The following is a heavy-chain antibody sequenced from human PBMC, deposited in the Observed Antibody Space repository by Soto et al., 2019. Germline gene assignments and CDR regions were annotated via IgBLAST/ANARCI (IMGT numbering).Heavy chain of an antibody. V-gene: IGHV3-23*01. Sequence: GGSLRLSCAASGFTFSSYAMSWVRQAPGKGLEWVSAISGSGGSTYYADSVKGRFTISRDNSKNTLYLQMNSLRAEDTAVYYCAWGGRGWGYFDYWGQGTLVTVPS. J-gene: IGHJ4*02. D-gene: IGHD3-16*01. CDR3: AWGGRGWGYFDY. CDR2: ISGSGGST. CDR1: GFTFSSYA.